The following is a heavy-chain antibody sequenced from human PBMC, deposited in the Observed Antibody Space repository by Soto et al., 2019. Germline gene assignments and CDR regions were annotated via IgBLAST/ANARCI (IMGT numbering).Heavy chain of an antibody. V-gene: IGHV3-48*04. CDR1: GFSFDSFS. CDR3: AKLTGGSSWHPLDS. J-gene: IGHJ4*02. Sequence: EVQLVESGGGLVQPGGSLRLSCAASGFSFDSFSMDWVRQAPGKGLEWVSYISSGSGSIYYADSVKGRFTISRDNAKNSLSLQMNSLGAEDTAVYYCAKLTGGSSWHPLDSWGQGTLVTVSS. D-gene: IGHD6-13*01. CDR2: ISSGSGSI.